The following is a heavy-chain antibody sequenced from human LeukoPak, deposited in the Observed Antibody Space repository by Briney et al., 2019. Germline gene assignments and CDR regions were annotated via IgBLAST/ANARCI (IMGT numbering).Heavy chain of an antibody. J-gene: IGHJ3*02. D-gene: IGHD3-9*01. V-gene: IGHV1-46*01. CDR2: INPSGGST. CDR1: GYTFTSYY. Sequence: GASVKVSCKASGYTFTSYYMHWVRQAPGQGLEWMGIINPSGGSTSYAQKFQGRVTMTRDTPTSTVYMELSSLRSEDTAVYYCARGIGYDILTGHTVDIWGQGTMVTVSS. CDR3: ARGIGYDILTGHTVDI.